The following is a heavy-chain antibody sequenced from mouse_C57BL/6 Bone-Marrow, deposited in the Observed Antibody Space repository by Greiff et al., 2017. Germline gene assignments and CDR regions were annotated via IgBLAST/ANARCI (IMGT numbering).Heavy chain of an antibody. J-gene: IGHJ2*01. CDR2: IHPNSGST. V-gene: IGHV1-64*01. Sequence: QVQLKQPGAELVKPGASVKLSCKASGYTFTSYWMHWVKQRPGQGLEWIGMIHPNSGSTNYNEKFKSKATLTVDKSSSTAYMQLSSLTSEDSAVYYCAGGGGSSPYYFDYWGQGTTLTVSS. CDR3: AGGGGSSPYYFDY. CDR1: GYTFTSYW. D-gene: IGHD1-1*01.